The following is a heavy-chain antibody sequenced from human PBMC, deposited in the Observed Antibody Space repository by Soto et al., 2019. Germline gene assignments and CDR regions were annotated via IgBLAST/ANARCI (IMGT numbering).Heavy chain of an antibody. J-gene: IGHJ5*02. V-gene: IGHV4-4*02. D-gene: IGHD3-22*01. CDR1: GGSISSSNW. CDR2: IYHSGST. Sequence: PSETLSLTCAVSGGSISSSNWWSWVRQPPGKGLEWIGEIYHSGSTNYNPSLKSRVTISVDKSKNQFSLKLSSVTAADTAVYYCASEHDYYDSSGYKYNWLAPWGQGTLVTVSS. CDR3: ASEHDYYDSSGYKYNWLAP.